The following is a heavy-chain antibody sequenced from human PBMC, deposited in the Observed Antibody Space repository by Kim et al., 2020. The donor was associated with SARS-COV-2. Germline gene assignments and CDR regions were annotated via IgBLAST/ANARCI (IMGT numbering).Heavy chain of an antibody. CDR1: GYTFTGYY. CDR3: AREGARRSLVPAAIYEGQH. J-gene: IGHJ1*01. V-gene: IGHV1-2*02. CDR2: INPNSGGT. Sequence: ASVKVSCKASGYTFTGYYMHWVRQAPGQGLEWMGWINPNSGGTNYAQKFQGRVTMTRDTSISTAYMELSRLRSDDTAVYYCAREGARRSLVPAAIYEGQHWGQGTLVTVSS. D-gene: IGHD2-2*01.